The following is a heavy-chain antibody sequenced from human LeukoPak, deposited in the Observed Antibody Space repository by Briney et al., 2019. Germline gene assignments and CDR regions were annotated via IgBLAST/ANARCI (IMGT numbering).Heavy chain of an antibody. Sequence: GGSLRLSCAASGFTFSSYGMHWVRQAPGKGLEWVAVISYDGSNKYYADSVKGRFTISRDNSKNTLYLQMNNLRAEDTAVYYCARGATIMDYWGQGTLVTVSS. J-gene: IGHJ4*02. D-gene: IGHD1-26*01. CDR2: ISYDGSNK. CDR1: GFTFSSYG. CDR3: ARGATIMDY. V-gene: IGHV3-30*03.